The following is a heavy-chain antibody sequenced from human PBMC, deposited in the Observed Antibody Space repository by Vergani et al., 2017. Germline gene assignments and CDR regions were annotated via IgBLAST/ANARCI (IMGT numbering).Heavy chain of an antibody. CDR1: VFTFSSHG. D-gene: IGHD1-1*01. V-gene: IGHV3-33*01. CDR2: IWYDGSNK. J-gene: IGHJ5*01. Sequence: QVQLVESEGGVVQPGRSLTLSCVASVFTFSSHGMHWVRQAPGKGLEGEAVIWYDGSNKYSGDSVKGRFTISKDNSKNTLYLQMNSLRVEDTAVYYCARWSNEKRLDSWGQGTLITVAS. CDR3: ARWSNEKRLDS.